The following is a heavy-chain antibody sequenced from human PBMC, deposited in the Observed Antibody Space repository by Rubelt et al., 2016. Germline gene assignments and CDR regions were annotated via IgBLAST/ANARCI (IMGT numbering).Heavy chain of an antibody. CDR2: MNPNSGNT. CDR1: GYTFTSYD. CDR3: ARLSITIFGVVVYYYGMDV. J-gene: IGHJ6*02. Sequence: QVQLVQSGAEVKKPGASVKVSCKASGYTFTSYDINWVRQATGQGLEWMGWMNPNSGNTGYAQKFQGRVTMTRNTSISTDYMELSSLRSEDTSVYYCARLSITIFGVVVYYYGMDVWGQGTTVTVSS. D-gene: IGHD3-3*01. V-gene: IGHV1-8*01.